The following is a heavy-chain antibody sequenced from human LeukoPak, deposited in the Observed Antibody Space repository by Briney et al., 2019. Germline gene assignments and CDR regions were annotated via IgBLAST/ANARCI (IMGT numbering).Heavy chain of an antibody. Sequence: PGGSLRLSCAASGFTISSNGMSRVGQAPGHVPHRVSGISGSGGATYYAGSVQGRFTMSRDNSKNTLYLQMNSLRADDTAIYYCAKNDGYRYGRNYGMDVWGQGTTVTVSS. J-gene: IGHJ6*02. D-gene: IGHD5-18*01. V-gene: IGHV3-23*01. CDR2: ISGSGGAT. CDR1: GFTISSNG. CDR3: AKNDGYRYGRNYGMDV.